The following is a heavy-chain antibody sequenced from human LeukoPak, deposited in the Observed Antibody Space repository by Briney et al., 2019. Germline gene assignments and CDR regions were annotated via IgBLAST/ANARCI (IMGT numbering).Heavy chain of an antibody. V-gene: IGHV4-34*01. CDR2: TNHSGST. CDR3: ARGGGVGATTPDYYFDY. D-gene: IGHD1-26*01. Sequence: PSETLSRNGADYGGAFSGYYWNGIRQPPGKGLEWIGETNHSGSTNYNPSLKSRVTISVDTSKNQFSLKLSSVTAADTAVYYCARGGGVGATTPDYYFDYWGQGTLVTVSS. J-gene: IGHJ4*02. CDR1: GGAFSGYY.